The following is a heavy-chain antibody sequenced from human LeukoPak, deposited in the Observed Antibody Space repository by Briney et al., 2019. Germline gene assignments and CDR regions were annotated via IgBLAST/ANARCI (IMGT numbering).Heavy chain of an antibody. CDR2: INQNSGGT. CDR1: GYNFIDFS. J-gene: IGHJ4*02. D-gene: IGHD1-26*01. CDR3: ARGGWDPHLEY. V-gene: IGHV1-2*02. Sequence: ASVKVSCKASGYNFIDFSMHWVRQAPGQGLEWMGWINQNSGGTNYAQNFQGRVTMTWDPSISTAYMELRSLRYDDTAVYYCARGGWDPHLEYWGQGTLVTVSS.